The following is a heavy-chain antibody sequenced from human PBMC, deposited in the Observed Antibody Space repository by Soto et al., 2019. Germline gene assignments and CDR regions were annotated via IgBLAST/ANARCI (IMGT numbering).Heavy chain of an antibody. CDR1: GGSISSGGYY. Sequence: QVQLQESGPGLVKPSQTLSLTCTVSGGSISSGGYYWSWLRQHPGKGLEWIGYIFDSGTTYYNPSHKRRVTISVDPSKSQFSLRLTSVTATDTAVYYCTSQASGWYPDYWGQGTLVTVSS. J-gene: IGHJ4*02. CDR3: TSQASGWYPDY. D-gene: IGHD6-19*01. V-gene: IGHV4-31*03. CDR2: IFDSGTT.